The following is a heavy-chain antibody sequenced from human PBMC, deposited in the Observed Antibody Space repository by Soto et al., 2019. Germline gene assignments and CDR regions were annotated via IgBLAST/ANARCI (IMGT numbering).Heavy chain of an antibody. J-gene: IGHJ4*02. V-gene: IGHV4-61*01. D-gene: IGHD4-17*01. Sequence: PSETLALPCSVSGGSVSNKTDYWSWIRQPPGKRLGWIGYVYYRGTTNYNPSLKSRVTISVDRSKNQFALRLSSVTTADTALYYCARTTAVPNTLQSRYFFDYWGQGTLVTVSS. CDR2: VYYRGTT. CDR3: ARTTAVPNTLQSRYFFDY. CDR1: GGSVSNKTDY.